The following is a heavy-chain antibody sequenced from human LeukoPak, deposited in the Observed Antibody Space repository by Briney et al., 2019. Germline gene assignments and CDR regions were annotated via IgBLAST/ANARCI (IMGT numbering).Heavy chain of an antibody. D-gene: IGHD5-18*01. Sequence: PGGSLRLSCAASGFTFSSYAMRWVRQAPGKGLEWVAVVSYDGSNKYYADSVKGRFTISRDNSKNTLYLQMNSLRAEDTAVYYCARDWGLTTYGYVDFDYWGQGTLVTVSS. J-gene: IGHJ4*02. V-gene: IGHV3-30-3*01. CDR2: VSYDGSNK. CDR3: ARDWGLTTYGYVDFDY. CDR1: GFTFSSYA.